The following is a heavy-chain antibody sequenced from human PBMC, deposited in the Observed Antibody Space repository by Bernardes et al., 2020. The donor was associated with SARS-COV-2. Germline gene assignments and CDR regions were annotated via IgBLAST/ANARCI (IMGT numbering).Heavy chain of an antibody. V-gene: IGHV4-38-2*01. CDR1: GYSISSGYY. CDR2: IYHSGST. CDR3: ARGGYYDSSGYSKYYYYGMDV. D-gene: IGHD3-22*01. Sequence: SETLSLTCAVSGYSISSGYYWGWIRQPPGKGLEWIGSIYHSGSTYYNPSLKSRVTISVDTSKNQFSLKLSSVTAADTAVYYCARGGYYDSSGYSKYYYYGMDVWGQGTTVTVSS. J-gene: IGHJ6*02.